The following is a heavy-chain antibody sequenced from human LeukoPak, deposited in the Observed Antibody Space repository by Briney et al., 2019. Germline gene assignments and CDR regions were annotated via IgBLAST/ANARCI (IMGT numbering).Heavy chain of an antibody. J-gene: IGHJ4*02. D-gene: IGHD5-24*01. Sequence: GGSLRLSCAASGFTFSSYSMNWVGQAPGKGLEWVSSISSSSSYIYYADSVKGRFTISRDNAKNSLYLQMNSLRAEDTAVYYCARDTQVEMAFDYWGQGTLVTVSS. CDR2: ISSSSSYI. CDR3: ARDTQVEMAFDY. CDR1: GFTFSSYS. V-gene: IGHV3-21*01.